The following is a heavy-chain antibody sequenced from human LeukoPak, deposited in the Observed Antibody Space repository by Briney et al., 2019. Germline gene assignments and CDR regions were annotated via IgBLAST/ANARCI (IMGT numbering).Heavy chain of an antibody. V-gene: IGHV1-18*04. J-gene: IGHJ4*02. D-gene: IGHD5-12*01. Sequence: GASVKVSCKASGYTFTSYGISWVRQAPGQGLEWMGWISAYNGNTNYAQKLQGRVTMTTDTSTSTAYMELRSLRFDDTAVYYCARDRKDHVDIVEEGFDYWGQGTLVTVSS. CDR3: ARDRKDHVDIVEEGFDY. CDR2: ISAYNGNT. CDR1: GYTFTSYG.